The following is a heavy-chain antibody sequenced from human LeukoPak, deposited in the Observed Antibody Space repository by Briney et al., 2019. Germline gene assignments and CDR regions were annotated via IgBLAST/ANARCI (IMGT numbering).Heavy chain of an antibody. J-gene: IGHJ4*02. V-gene: IGHV1-3*01. CDR3: ARSTAYGDFGVVPYYFDY. CDR1: GFTFTSYA. CDR2: INAGNGNT. Sequence: ASVKVSCKASGFTFTSYAMHWVRQAPGQRLEWMGWINAGNGNTRYSQNFQDRVTITRDTSASTAYMELSSLRSEDTAVYYCARSTAYGDFGVVPYYFDYWGQGTLVTVSS. D-gene: IGHD3-3*01.